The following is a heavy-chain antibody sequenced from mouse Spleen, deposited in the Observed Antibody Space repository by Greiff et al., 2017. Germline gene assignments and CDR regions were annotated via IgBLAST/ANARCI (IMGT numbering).Heavy chain of an antibody. CDR3: TREDYYGLWYFDV. V-gene: IGHV5-9-1*02. D-gene: IGHD1-2*01. Sequence: EVKLVESGEGLVKPGGSLKLSCAASGFTFSSYAMSWVRQTPEKRLEWVAYISSGGDYIYYADTVKGRFTISRDNARNTLYLQISSLKSEDTAMYYCTREDYYGLWYFDVWGTGTTVTVSS. J-gene: IGHJ1*03. CDR1: GFTFSSYA. CDR2: ISSGGDYI.